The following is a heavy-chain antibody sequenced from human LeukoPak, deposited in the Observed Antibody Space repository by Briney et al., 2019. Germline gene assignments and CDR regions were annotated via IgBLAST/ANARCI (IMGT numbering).Heavy chain of an antibody. CDR2: ISRSSGAV. CDR1: GFTFSSYS. D-gene: IGHD1-1*01. CDR3: ARGQLDSYNPFDY. J-gene: IGHJ4*02. Sequence: GGSLRLSCTASGFTFSSYSTNWVRQAPGKGLEWISYISRSSGAVYYADSVKGRFTISRDTAENSLYLRMSSLRAVDTAVYFCARGQLDSYNPFDYWGQGILVTVSS. V-gene: IGHV3-48*01.